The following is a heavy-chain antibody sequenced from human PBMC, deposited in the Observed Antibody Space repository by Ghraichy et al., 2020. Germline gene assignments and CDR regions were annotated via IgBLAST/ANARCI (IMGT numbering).Heavy chain of an antibody. CDR2: IIHSLGVA. D-gene: IGHD6-19*01. V-gene: IGHV1-69*04. Sequence: SVKVSCKTSGGTFNKYAISWVRQAPGQGLEWMGRIIHSLGVANYARKFQGRLTITADTSTGTAFMELNSLKSDDTAIYYCAGEGVEWLADSWGQGTPVTASS. J-gene: IGHJ4*02. CDR3: AGEGVEWLADS. CDR1: GGTFNKYA.